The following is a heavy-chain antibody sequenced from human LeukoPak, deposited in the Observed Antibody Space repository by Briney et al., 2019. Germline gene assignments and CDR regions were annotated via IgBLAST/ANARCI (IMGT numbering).Heavy chain of an antibody. J-gene: IGHJ4*02. Sequence: PSETLSLTCAVYGGSFSGYYWSWIRQPPGKGLEWIGEINHSGSTNYNPSLKSRVTISVDTSKNQFSLKLSSVIAADTAVYYCARGNNLNYYGSGSYACDYWGQGTLVTVSS. V-gene: IGHV4-34*01. CDR1: GGSFSGYY. D-gene: IGHD3-10*01. CDR2: INHSGST. CDR3: ARGNNLNYYGSGSYACDY.